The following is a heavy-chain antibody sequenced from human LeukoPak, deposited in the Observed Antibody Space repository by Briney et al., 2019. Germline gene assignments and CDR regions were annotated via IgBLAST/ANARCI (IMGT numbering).Heavy chain of an antibody. CDR3: ARGADWFDT. J-gene: IGHJ5*02. V-gene: IGHV4-4*07. Sequence: SETLSLTCIVSGASFSSYYCTWIRQPAGKGLEWIGRNYSSGSTNYNPSLRSRITMSVDTYKNQFSLKLSSVTAADTVVYYCARGADWFDTWGEGTLVTVSS. CDR2: NYSSGST. CDR1: GASFSSYY. D-gene: IGHD4/OR15-4a*01.